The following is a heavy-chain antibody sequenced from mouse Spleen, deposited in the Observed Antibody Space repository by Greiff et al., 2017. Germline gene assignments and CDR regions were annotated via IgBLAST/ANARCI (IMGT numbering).Heavy chain of an antibody. D-gene: IGHD1-1*01. CDR2: IYPGSGST. Sequence: QVQLQQPGAELVKPGASVKMSCKASGYTFTSYWITWVKQRPGQGLEWIGDIYPGSGSTNYNEKFKSKATLTVDTSSSTAYMQLSSLTSEDSAVYYCAREGNYYDFLDYWGQGTTLTVSS. CDR1: GYTFTSYW. J-gene: IGHJ2*01. CDR3: AREGNYYDFLDY. V-gene: IGHV1-55*01.